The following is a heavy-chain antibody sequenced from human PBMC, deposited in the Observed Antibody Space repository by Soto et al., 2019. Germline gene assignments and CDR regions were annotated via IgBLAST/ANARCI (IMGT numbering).Heavy chain of an antibody. D-gene: IGHD2-8*01. CDR3: ARGHSTDCSNGVCSFFYNHEMDV. J-gene: IGHJ6*02. CDR1: GYSFTDYH. V-gene: IGHV1-2*04. CDR2: INPKSGGT. Sequence: VKVSCKASGYSFTDYHIHWVRQAPGQGLEWLGRINPKSGGTSTAQKFQGWVTMTRDRSISTVYMELTRLRSDDTAVYFCARGHSTDCSNGVCSFFYNHEMDVWGQGTTVTVSS.